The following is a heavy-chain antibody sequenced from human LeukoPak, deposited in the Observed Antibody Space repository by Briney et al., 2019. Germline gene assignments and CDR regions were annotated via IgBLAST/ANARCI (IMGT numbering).Heavy chain of an antibody. V-gene: IGHV3-21*06. CDR2: ISSRSGDI. CDR3: AREYDSSGYPFDY. Sequence: GGSLRLSCVASGFTFRTYDMLWVRQAPGKGLEWVSSISSRSGDIYYADSVRGRFTISRDNAQNSVHLQMNSLRAEDTAVYHCAREYDSSGYPFDYWGHGTLVTLSS. J-gene: IGHJ4*01. CDR1: GFTFRTYD. D-gene: IGHD3-22*01.